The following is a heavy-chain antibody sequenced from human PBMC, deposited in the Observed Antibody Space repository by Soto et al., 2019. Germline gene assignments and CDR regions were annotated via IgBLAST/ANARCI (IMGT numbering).Heavy chain of an antibody. Sequence: SETLSLTCAVSGGSISSSNWWSWVRQPPGKGLEWIGEIYHSGSTNYNPSLKSRVTISVDKSKNQFSLKLSSVTAADTAVYYCAREGGDYDFWSGPRGMDVWGQGTTVTVSS. CDR2: IYHSGST. D-gene: IGHD3-3*01. J-gene: IGHJ6*02. CDR1: GGSISSSNW. CDR3: AREGGDYDFWSGPRGMDV. V-gene: IGHV4-4*02.